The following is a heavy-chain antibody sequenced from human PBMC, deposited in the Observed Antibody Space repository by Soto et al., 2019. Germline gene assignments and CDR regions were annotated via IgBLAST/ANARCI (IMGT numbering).Heavy chain of an antibody. CDR3: ARDLHGTYYYDS. Sequence: QLQLQESGPGLVKPSQTLSLTCDISGDGVSSTSSIWNWIRQSPSRGLEWLGRTYYRSKWHTDYAVSVRGRITINPDTPKNQFFLQLSSVTPDDTAVYFCARDLHGTYYYDSWGQGTLVTVSS. CDR1: GDGVSSTSSI. V-gene: IGHV6-1*01. J-gene: IGHJ4*02. CDR2: TYYRSKWHT. D-gene: IGHD1-1*01.